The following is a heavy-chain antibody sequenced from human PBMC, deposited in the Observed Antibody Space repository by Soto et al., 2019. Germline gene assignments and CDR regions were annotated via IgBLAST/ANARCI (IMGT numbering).Heavy chain of an antibody. CDR3: ATDYGGKSLYQPPNY. D-gene: IGHD4-17*01. V-gene: IGHV4-30-4*01. CDR1: GGSINIGDYY. CDR2: IYYSGST. J-gene: IGHJ4*02. Sequence: SGTLSLTCAVCGGSINIGDYYWSWIRQPPGKGLEWIGYIYYSGSTYYNPSLKSRVTISVDTSKNQFSLKLSSVTAADTAVYYCATDYGGKSLYQPPNYWGQGTLVTVSS.